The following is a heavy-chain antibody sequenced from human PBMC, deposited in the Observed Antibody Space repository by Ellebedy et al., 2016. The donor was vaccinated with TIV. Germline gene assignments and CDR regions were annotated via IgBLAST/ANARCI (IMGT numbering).Heavy chain of an antibody. J-gene: IGHJ4*02. CDR1: GFTFSSYW. CDR3: ARGYASPNY. D-gene: IGHD2-8*01. V-gene: IGHV3-7*01. CDR2: IKQDGSEK. Sequence: GESLKISCAASGFTFSSYWMSWVRQAPGKGLEWVANIKQDGSEKYYVDSVKGRFTISRDNAKNSLYLQMNSLRAEDTAVYYCARGYASPNYWGQGTLVTVSS.